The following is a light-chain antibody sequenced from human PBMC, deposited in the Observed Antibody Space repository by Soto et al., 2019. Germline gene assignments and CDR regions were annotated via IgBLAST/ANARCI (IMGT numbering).Light chain of an antibody. CDR3: HQYGSSPLYT. CDR1: QSVSSSY. J-gene: IGKJ2*01. Sequence: EIVLTQSPGTLSLSPGERATLSCRASQSVSSSYLAWYQQKPGQAPRLLIYGASSRATGIPDRFSGGGSGTDFPLTISSLEPEDFAVYYCHQYGSSPLYTLGQGTKLEIK. CDR2: GAS. V-gene: IGKV3-20*01.